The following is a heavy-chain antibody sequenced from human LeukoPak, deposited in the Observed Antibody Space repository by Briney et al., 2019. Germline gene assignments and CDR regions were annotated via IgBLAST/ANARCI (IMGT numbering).Heavy chain of an antibody. CDR2: IYYSGST. J-gene: IGHJ4*02. Sequence: SETLSLTCTVSGGSVSSGSYYWSWIRQPPGKGLEWIGYIYYSGSTNYNPSLKSRVTISVDTSKNQFSLKLSSVTAADTAVYYCARVVGPGNFDYWGQGTLVTVSS. CDR3: ARVVGPGNFDY. V-gene: IGHV4-61*01. CDR1: GGSVSSGSYY. D-gene: IGHD2-15*01.